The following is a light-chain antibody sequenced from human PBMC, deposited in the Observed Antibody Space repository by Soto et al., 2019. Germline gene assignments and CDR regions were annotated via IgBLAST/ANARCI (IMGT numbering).Light chain of an antibody. CDR2: GAS. V-gene: IGKV3-15*01. J-gene: IGKJ1*01. CDR1: QSVCSN. CDR3: QQYNNWPRT. Sequence: EIVMTQSPATLSVSPGERATLSCRDSQSVCSNLAWYQQKPGQAPRLLIYGASTKATGIPARFSGSGSGTEFTLTISSLQSEDFAVYYCQQYNNWPRTFGQGTKVDIK.